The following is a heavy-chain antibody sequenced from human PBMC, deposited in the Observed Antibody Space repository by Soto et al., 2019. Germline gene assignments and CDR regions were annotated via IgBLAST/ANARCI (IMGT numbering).Heavy chain of an antibody. CDR2: IYWNDDK. J-gene: IGHJ3*02. Sequence: QITLKESGPTLVKPTQPLTLTCTFSGFSLSTSGVGMGWIRQPPGKALEWLALIYWNDDKRYSPSLKSRLTITKDTAKNQVVLTMTNMDPVDTATYYCAHRFRRSDAFDIWGQGTMVTVSS. D-gene: IGHD4-17*01. CDR3: AHRFRRSDAFDI. V-gene: IGHV2-5*01. CDR1: GFSLSTSGVG.